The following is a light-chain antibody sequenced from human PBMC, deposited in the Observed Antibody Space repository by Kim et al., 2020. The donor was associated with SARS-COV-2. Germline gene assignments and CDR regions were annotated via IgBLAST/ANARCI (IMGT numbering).Light chain of an antibody. J-gene: IGKJ4*01. CDR1: QSLGKY. CDR2: DAS. V-gene: IGKV3-11*01. Sequence: EIVLAQSPATLSLSPGERATLSCRASQSLGKYLAWYQQKPGQAPRLLIYDASNRATDIPARFSGSGSGTDFTLTISSLEPEDFAVYYCQQRTSWPLTFGGGTKV. CDR3: QQRTSWPLT.